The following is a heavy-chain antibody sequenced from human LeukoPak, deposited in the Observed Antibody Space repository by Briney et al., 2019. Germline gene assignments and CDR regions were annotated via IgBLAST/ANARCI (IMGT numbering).Heavy chain of an antibody. CDR1: GFTLSDYP. CDR2: FDRGSLDT. J-gene: IGHJ4*02. Sequence: GGSLRLSCAASGFTLSDYPMTWVRQPPGKGLQWVSLFDRGSLDTYYADSVRGRFTVSRDNDKNTLYLQMNSLRAEDTAVYYCARRGYESSGPKYYFDHWGQGILVTVSS. D-gene: IGHD3-22*01. CDR3: ARRGYESSGPKYYFDH. V-gene: IGHV3-23*01.